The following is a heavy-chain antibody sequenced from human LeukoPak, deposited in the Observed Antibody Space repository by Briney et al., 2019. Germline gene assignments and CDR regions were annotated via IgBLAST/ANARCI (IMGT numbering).Heavy chain of an antibody. V-gene: IGHV1-69*13. Sequence: SVKVSCKASGGTFSSYAISWVRQAPGQGLEWMGGIIPIFGTVNYAQKFQGRVTITADESTSTAYMELSSLRSEDTAVYYCASLTGTTRGGYYYYYGMDVWGKGTTVTVSS. CDR2: IIPIFGTV. CDR3: ASLTGTTRGGYYYYYGMDV. CDR1: GGTFSSYA. J-gene: IGHJ6*04. D-gene: IGHD1-20*01.